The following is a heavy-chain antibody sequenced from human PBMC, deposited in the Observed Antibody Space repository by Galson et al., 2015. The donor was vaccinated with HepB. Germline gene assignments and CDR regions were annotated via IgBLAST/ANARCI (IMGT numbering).Heavy chain of an antibody. Sequence: SLRLSCAASGFTFSSYSMNWVRQAPGKGLEWVSSISSSSSYIYYADSVKGRFTISRDNAKNSLYLQMNSLRAEDTAVYYCAREVYHYDSSGYVPDYYYYYGMDVWGQGTTVTVS. CDR2: ISSSSSYI. J-gene: IGHJ6*02. CDR3: AREVYHYDSSGYVPDYYYYYGMDV. D-gene: IGHD3-22*01. CDR1: GFTFSSYS. V-gene: IGHV3-21*01.